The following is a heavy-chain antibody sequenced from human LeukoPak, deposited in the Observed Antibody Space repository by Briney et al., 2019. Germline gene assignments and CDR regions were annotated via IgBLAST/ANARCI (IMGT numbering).Heavy chain of an antibody. CDR2: ISAYNGNT. D-gene: IGHD1-1*01. CDR1: GSAYTSCG. J-gene: IGHJ5*01. CDR3: ARAKNDNGFNWFHS. Sequence: ASVTDSFIASGSAYTSCGMNWMRQAPGQGLEWMGWISAYNGNTNYAQKLQGRVTMTTDTSTSTAYMELRSLRSDDTAVYYCARAKNDNGFNWFHSRGRGTLVTVSS. V-gene: IGHV1-18*01.